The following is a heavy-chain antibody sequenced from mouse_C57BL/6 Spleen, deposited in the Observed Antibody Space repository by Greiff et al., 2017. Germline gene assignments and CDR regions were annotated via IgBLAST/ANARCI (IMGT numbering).Heavy chain of an antibody. CDR3: ARWGDVGAMDY. CDR2: IDPSDSYT. D-gene: IGHD3-3*01. J-gene: IGHJ4*01. Sequence: VQLQQPGAELVMPGASVKLSCKASGYTFTSYWMHWVKQRPGQGLEWIGEIDPSDSYTNYNQKFKGKSTLTVDKSSSTAYMQLSSLTSEDSAVYYCARWGDVGAMDYWGQGTSVTVSS. CDR1: GYTFTSYW. V-gene: IGHV1-69*01.